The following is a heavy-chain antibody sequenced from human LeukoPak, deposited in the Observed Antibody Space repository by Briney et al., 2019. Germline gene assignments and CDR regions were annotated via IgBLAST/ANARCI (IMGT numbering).Heavy chain of an antibody. CDR2: VYYSGGT. Sequence: SETLSLACTVSGGSISSSSYYWSWIRQPPGKGLEWIGYVYYSGGTNYNPSLKSRVTISVDTSKNQFSLKLSSVTAADTAVYYCARDPSGSFFHWFDPWGHGTLVTVSS. CDR1: GGSISSSSYY. J-gene: IGHJ5*02. D-gene: IGHD1-26*01. V-gene: IGHV4-61*01. CDR3: ARDPSGSFFHWFDP.